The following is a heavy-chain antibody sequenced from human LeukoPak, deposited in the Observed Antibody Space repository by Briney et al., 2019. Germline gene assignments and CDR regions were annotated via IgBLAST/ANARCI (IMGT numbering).Heavy chain of an antibody. CDR1: GFTFSTNN. CDR2: ISSSSSTI. Sequence: GGCLRLSCVASGFTFSTNNMNWVRQAPGKGLEWISYISSSSSTIFYADSVKGRFTISRDNAKNSLFLQMSSLRAEDSAVYYCARGRYIDVWGKGTTVTVSS. V-gene: IGHV3-48*01. J-gene: IGHJ6*03. CDR3: ARGRYIDV.